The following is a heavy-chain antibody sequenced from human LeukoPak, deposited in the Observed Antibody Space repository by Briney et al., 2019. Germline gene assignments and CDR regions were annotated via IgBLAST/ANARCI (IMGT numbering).Heavy chain of an antibody. V-gene: IGHV1-2*02. CDR1: GYTFTGYY. J-gene: IGHJ4*02. Sequence: ASVKVSCKASGYTFTGYYMHWVRQAPGQGLEWMGWINPNSGGTNYAQKFQGRVTMTRDTSISTAYMELSRLRSDDTAVYYCARTRGYGDFYFDYWGQGTLVSVSS. D-gene: IGHD4-17*01. CDR3: ARTRGYGDFYFDY. CDR2: INPNSGGT.